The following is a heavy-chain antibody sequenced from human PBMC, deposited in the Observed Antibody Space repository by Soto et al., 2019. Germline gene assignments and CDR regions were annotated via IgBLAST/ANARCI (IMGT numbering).Heavy chain of an antibody. V-gene: IGHV3-23*01. J-gene: IGHJ4*02. CDR2: ISTSIDAT. D-gene: IGHD6-6*01. CDR3: AKDRTVAARNFDY. CDR1: GFAFSTYA. Sequence: EVQLLESGGGLVQPGGALRLSCAASGFAFSTYAMHWVRQAPGKGLEWVSSISTSIDATYYADSVKGRFTISRDDSKNTLYLQMNSLRAEDSAVYYCAKDRTVAARNFDYWGQGTQVTVSS.